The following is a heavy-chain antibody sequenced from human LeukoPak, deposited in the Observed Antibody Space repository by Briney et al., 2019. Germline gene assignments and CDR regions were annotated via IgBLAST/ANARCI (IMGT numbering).Heavy chain of an antibody. CDR1: GFTFSNYW. CDR2: LNSDGSST. D-gene: IGHD2/OR15-2a*01. CDR3: AKDGTSYYYIYY. J-gene: IGHJ4*02. V-gene: IGHV3-74*01. Sequence: GGSLRLSCAASGFTFSNYWMHWVRQAPGKGLVWVSRLNSDGSSTNYADSVKGRFTISRDNAKNTLYLQMNSLRGDDTAVYYCAKDGTSYYYIYYWGQGTLVTVSS.